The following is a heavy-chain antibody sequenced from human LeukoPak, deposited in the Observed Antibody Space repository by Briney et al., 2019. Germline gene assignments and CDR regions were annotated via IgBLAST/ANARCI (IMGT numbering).Heavy chain of an antibody. Sequence: GGSLRLSCATSGFTVSSNYMSRVRQAPGKGLEWVSVIYSGGGTYYAGSVKGRFSISRDNSKNTLYLQMNSLRAEDTAVYYCARGHGDFDYWGQGTLVTVSS. CDR2: IYSGGGT. CDR3: ARGHGDFDY. V-gene: IGHV3-66*01. J-gene: IGHJ4*02. D-gene: IGHD3-10*01. CDR1: GFTVSSNY.